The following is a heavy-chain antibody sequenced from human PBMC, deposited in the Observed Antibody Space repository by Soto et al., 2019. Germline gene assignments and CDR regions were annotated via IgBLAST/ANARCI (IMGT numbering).Heavy chain of an antibody. CDR1: GGSFSGYY. J-gene: IGHJ3*02. Sequence: SETLSLTCAVYGGSFSGYYWSWIHQPPGKGLEWIGEINHSESTNYNPSLKSRVTISVDTSKDQFSLKLSSVTAADTAVYYCAREKYSGYVRLRVDAFDIWGQGTMVTVSS. D-gene: IGHD5-12*01. V-gene: IGHV4-34*01. CDR2: INHSEST. CDR3: AREKYSGYVRLRVDAFDI.